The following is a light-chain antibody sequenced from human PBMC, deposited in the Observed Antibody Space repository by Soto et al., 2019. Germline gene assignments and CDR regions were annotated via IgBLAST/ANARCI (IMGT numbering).Light chain of an antibody. CDR2: EGS. CDR1: SSDVGSHNL. J-gene: IGLJ2*01. V-gene: IGLV2-23*03. Sequence: QSALTQPASVSGSPGQSITISCTGTSSDVGSHNLVSWYQQHPGKAPKFMIYEGSKRPSGVSNRFSGSKSGNTASLTISGLQAEDEADYYCCSYAGSSTFVVFGGGTKLTVL. CDR3: CSYAGSSTFVV.